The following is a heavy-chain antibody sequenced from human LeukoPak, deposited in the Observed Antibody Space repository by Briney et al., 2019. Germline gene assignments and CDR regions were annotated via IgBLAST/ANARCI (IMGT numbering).Heavy chain of an antibody. Sequence: PGGSLRLSCAASGFTFSSYAMSWVRQAPGKGLEWVSAISGRGGSTYYADSVKGRFTISRDNSKNTLYLQMNSLRAEDTAIYYCAKGLRQFDTSMVMFDYWGQGTLVTVSS. V-gene: IGHV3-23*01. CDR1: GFTFSSYA. CDR3: AKGLRQFDTSMVMFDY. D-gene: IGHD5-18*01. CDR2: ISGRGGST. J-gene: IGHJ4*02.